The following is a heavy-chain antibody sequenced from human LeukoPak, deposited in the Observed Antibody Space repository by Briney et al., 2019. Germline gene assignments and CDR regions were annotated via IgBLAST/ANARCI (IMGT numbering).Heavy chain of an antibody. J-gene: IGHJ4*02. D-gene: IGHD3-22*01. CDR2: INPNSGGT. Sequence: ASVKVSCKASGYIFTGYYMHWVRPAPGQGLEWMGWINPNSGGTNYAQKFQGRVTMTRDTSISTAYMELSRLRSDDTAVYYCAKVTVAAILNYYDSSGAFDYWGQGTLVTVSS. CDR1: GYIFTGYY. CDR3: AKVTVAAILNYYDSSGAFDY. V-gene: IGHV1-2*02.